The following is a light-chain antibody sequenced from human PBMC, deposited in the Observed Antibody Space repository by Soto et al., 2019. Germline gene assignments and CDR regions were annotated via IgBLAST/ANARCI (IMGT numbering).Light chain of an antibody. CDR1: QSVSSN. CDR2: DAS. J-gene: IGKJ4*01. V-gene: IGKV3-11*01. CDR3: HQRSNWPPT. Sequence: ENVLTQSPATLSLSPGERATLSCRASQSVSSNLAWYQQKPGQAPRLLIYDASNRATGIPARFSGSGSGTDFTLTISSLQPEDFAVYYCHQRSNWPPTVGGGTKVDIK.